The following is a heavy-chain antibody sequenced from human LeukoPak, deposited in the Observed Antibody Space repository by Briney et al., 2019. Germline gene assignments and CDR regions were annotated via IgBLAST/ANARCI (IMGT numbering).Heavy chain of an antibody. CDR2: IYYSGST. J-gene: IGHJ4*02. Sequence: SETLSLTCTVSGGSITSYYWSWIRQPPGKGLEWIGYIYYSGSTNYNPSLKSRVTISLDTSKNQFSLKLSSVTAADTAVYYCARSGGYDFWSGYYFDYWGQGTLVTVSS. CDR3: ARSGGYDFWSGYYFDY. CDR1: GGSITSYY. D-gene: IGHD3-3*01. V-gene: IGHV4-59*01.